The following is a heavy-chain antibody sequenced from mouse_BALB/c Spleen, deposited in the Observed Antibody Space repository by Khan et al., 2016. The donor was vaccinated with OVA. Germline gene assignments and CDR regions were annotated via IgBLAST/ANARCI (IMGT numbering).Heavy chain of an antibody. CDR1: GYSITSNYA. V-gene: IGHV3-2*02. Sequence: VQLKESGPGLVKPSQSLSLTCTVNGYSITSNYAWNWIRQFPGNKLEWMGYISYSGSTNYNPSLKSRLSITRDTSKNQFFLLLHSVTTEDSATYYCARRNYYEYAWDYWGQGTSVTVSS. CDR3: ARRNYYEYAWDY. J-gene: IGHJ4*01. D-gene: IGHD1-1*01. CDR2: ISYSGST.